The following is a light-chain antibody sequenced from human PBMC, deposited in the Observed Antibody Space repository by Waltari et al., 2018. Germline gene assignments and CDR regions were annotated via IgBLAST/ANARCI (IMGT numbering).Light chain of an antibody. Sequence: EIVLTQSPGTLSLSPGERATLSCRASQSVSRALAWYQPNPGQAPRLLIYGASNRATGIPDRFSGSGSGTDFSLTISCLEPEDFAVYYCQHYLRLPATFGQGTKVEIK. CDR2: GAS. J-gene: IGKJ1*01. CDR1: QSVSRA. CDR3: QHYLRLPAT. V-gene: IGKV3-20*01.